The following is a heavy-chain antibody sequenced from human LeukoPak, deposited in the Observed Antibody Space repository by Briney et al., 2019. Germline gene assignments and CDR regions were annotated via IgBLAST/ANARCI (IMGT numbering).Heavy chain of an antibody. V-gene: IGHV1-8*01. CDR1: GYAFTSYD. J-gene: IGHJ4*02. Sequence: ASVKVSCKASGYAFTSYDIHWVRQAPGQGLEWMGWMNPNSDNTGYAQNLQDRLTMTRNTSMSTAYMELSSLRSEDTAVYYCARATGIGCGDFDNWGQGTLVTVSS. CDR3: ARATGIGCGDFDN. D-gene: IGHD2-21*01. CDR2: MNPNSDNT.